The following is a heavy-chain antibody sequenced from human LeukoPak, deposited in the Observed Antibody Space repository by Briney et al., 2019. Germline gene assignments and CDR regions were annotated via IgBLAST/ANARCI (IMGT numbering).Heavy chain of an antibody. Sequence: GGSLRLSCAASGFTFSSYSMNWVRQAPGKGLEWVSYISSSGSTIYYADSVKGRFTISRDNAKNSLYLQMNSLRAEDTAVYYCAREPSSSWTADHFDYWGQGTLVTVSS. CDR3: AREPSSSWTADHFDY. CDR2: ISSSGSTI. V-gene: IGHV3-48*04. D-gene: IGHD6-13*01. J-gene: IGHJ4*02. CDR1: GFTFSSYS.